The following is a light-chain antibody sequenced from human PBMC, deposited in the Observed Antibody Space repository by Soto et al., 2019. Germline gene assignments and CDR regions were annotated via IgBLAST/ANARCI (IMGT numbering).Light chain of an antibody. J-gene: IGLJ2*01. Sequence: LTQPPSASGTPGQRVTISCSGGSSNVGSNYVYWYQYLPGTAPRHLIQSDNQRPSGVPDRFSGSKSGTSASLAISGLRSEDEAEYYCAVWDDRLRVVVFGGGTQLTVL. CDR1: SSNVGSNY. V-gene: IGLV1-47*02. CDR3: AVWDDRLRVVV. CDR2: SDN.